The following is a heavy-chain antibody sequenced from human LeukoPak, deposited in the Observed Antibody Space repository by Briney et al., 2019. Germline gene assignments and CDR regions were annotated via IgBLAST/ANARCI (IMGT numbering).Heavy chain of an antibody. V-gene: IGHV1-69*05. J-gene: IGHJ4*02. CDR3: AREARGIVVVPAAIHRFDY. CDR2: IIPIFGTA. CDR1: GGTFSSYA. Sequence: SVKVSCKASGGTFSSYAISWLRQAPGQGLEWMGRIIPIFGTANYAQKFQGRVTITTDESTSTAYMELSSLRSEDTAVYYCAREARGIVVVPAAIHRFDYWGQGTLVTVSS. D-gene: IGHD2-2*01.